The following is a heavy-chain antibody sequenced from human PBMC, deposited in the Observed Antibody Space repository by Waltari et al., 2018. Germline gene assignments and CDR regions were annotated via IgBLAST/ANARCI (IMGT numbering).Heavy chain of an antibody. CDR3: AKDRSETRGPVDI. CDR2: ISGSGGST. CDR1: GFTFSSYA. V-gene: IGHV3-23*04. Sequence: EVQLVESGGGLVQPGGSLRLSCAASGFTFSSYAMSWVRQAPGKGLEWGSDISGSGGSTYYADSGKGRFTISRDNSKNTLYLQMNSLRAEDTAVYYCAKDRSETRGPVDIWGQGTMVTVSS. D-gene: IGHD2-15*01. J-gene: IGHJ3*02.